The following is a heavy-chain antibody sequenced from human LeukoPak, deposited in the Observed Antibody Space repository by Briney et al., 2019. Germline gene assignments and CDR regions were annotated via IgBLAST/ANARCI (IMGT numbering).Heavy chain of an antibody. J-gene: IGHJ6*02. D-gene: IGHD4-23*01. CDR2: ISGSGGST. Sequence: GGSLRLSCAASGFTFSSYAMSWVRQAPGKGLEWVSAISGSGGSTYYADSVKGRFTISRDNSKNTLYLQMNSLRAEDTAVYYCASTGVVTPDHYYYYGMDVWGQGTTVTVSS. CDR3: ASTGVVTPDHYYYYGMDV. CDR1: GFTFSSYA. V-gene: IGHV3-23*01.